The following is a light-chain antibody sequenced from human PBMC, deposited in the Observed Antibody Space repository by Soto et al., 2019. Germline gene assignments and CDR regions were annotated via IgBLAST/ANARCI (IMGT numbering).Light chain of an antibody. J-gene: IGLJ2*01. V-gene: IGLV1-40*01. CDR2: GNS. CDR1: SSNIGAGYD. Sequence: QSVLTQPPSVSGAPGQWVTISCTWSSSNIGAGYDVHWYQQLPGTAPKLLIYGNSNRPSGVPDRFSGSKSGTSASLAITGLQAEDEADYYCQSYASSLSGSVFGGGTKLTVL. CDR3: QSYASSLSGSV.